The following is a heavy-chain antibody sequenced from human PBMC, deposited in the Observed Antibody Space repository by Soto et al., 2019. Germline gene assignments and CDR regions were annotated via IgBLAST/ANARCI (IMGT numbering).Heavy chain of an antibody. V-gene: IGHV3-33*01. D-gene: IGHD2-21*01. CDR1: GFTFSSYG. CDR3: ARAHISEATQVGYFQH. J-gene: IGHJ1*01. CDR2: IWYDGSSE. Sequence: GGSLRLSCEASGFTFSSYGMHWVPQAPGKGLEWGAVIWYDGSSEYYEDSVKGRFTISRDNSKNTVYLHMNSLRAEDTAVYYCARAHISEATQVGYFQHWGQGTLVTVSS.